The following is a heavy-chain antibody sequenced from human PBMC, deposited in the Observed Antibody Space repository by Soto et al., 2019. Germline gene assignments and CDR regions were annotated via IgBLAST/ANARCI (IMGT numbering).Heavy chain of an antibody. Sequence: GGSLRLSCAASGFTFSSYAMSWVRQAPGKGLEWVSAISGSGGSTYYADSVKGRFTISRDNSKNTLYLQMNSLRAEDTAVYYCAKDLQSEQWLVQQGYFDYWGQGTLVTVSS. CDR3: AKDLQSEQWLVQQGYFDY. V-gene: IGHV3-23*01. D-gene: IGHD6-19*01. J-gene: IGHJ4*02. CDR2: ISGSGGST. CDR1: GFTFSSYA.